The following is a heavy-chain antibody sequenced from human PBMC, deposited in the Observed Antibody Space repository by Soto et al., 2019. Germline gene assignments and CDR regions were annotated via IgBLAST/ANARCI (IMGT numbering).Heavy chain of an antibody. CDR2: ISDSGGST. CDR3: AKGLGDYYYMDV. Sequence: EVQLLESGGGLVQPGGSLRLSCAASGFTFSSYTMSWVRQAPGKGLEWVSAISDSGGSTYYADSVKGRFTISRDNSKHTMILQVNSLRAEDTAIDYCAKGLGDYYYMDVWGKGTTVTVSS. V-gene: IGHV3-23*01. J-gene: IGHJ6*03. CDR1: GFTFSSYT.